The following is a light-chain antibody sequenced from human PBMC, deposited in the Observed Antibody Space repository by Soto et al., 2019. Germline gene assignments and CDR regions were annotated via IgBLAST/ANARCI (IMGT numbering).Light chain of an antibody. V-gene: IGKV3-20*01. CDR1: QSVSSNH. Sequence: DIVLTQSPGTLSLSPGERATLYCRASQSVSSNHLAWYQQKPGQAPRLLIYGGSSRATGIPVRFSGSGSETDFTLTITRLEPEDFAMYYCQRYSSSRTFGQGTKVDNK. CDR3: QRYSSSRT. J-gene: IGKJ1*01. CDR2: GGS.